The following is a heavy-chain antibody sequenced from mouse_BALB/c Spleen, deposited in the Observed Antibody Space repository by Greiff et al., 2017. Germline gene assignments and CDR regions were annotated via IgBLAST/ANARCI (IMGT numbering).Heavy chain of an antibody. V-gene: IGHV1-80*01. Sequence: VKLVESGAELVRPGSSVKISCKASGYAFSSYWMNWVKQRPGQGLEWIGQIYPGDGDTNYNGKFKGKATLTADKSSSTAYMQLSSLTSEDSAVYFCARSYVYYYAMDYWGQGTSVTVSS. CDR3: ARSYVYYYAMDY. CDR2: IYPGDGDT. CDR1: GYAFSSYW. J-gene: IGHJ4*01. D-gene: IGHD6-5*01.